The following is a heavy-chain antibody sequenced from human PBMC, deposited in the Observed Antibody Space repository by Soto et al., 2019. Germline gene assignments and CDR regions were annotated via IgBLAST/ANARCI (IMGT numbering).Heavy chain of an antibody. CDR2: IYYSGST. CDR3: ASTMIVVVTHDY. Sequence: SETLSLTCTVSGGSISSGGYYWSWIRQHPGKGLEWIGYIYYSGSTYYNPSLKSRVTISVDTSKNQFSLKLSSVTAADTAVYYCASTMIVVVTHDYWGQGTLVTVSS. J-gene: IGHJ4*02. V-gene: IGHV4-31*03. CDR1: GGSISSGGYY. D-gene: IGHD3-22*01.